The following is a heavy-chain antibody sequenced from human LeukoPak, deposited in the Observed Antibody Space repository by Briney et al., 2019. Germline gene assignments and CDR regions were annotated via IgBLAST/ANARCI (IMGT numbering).Heavy chain of an antibody. D-gene: IGHD2-2*02. J-gene: IGHJ4*02. CDR3: ARHSVAGSWYTEGYFDY. CDR2: IYYSGST. V-gene: IGHV4-39*01. Sequence: SETLSLTCTVSGGSIRSSYYYWGWIRQPPGKGLEWIGSIYYSGSTYYNPSLKSRVTISVDTSKNQFSLKLSSVTAADTAVYYCARHSVAGSWYTEGYFDYWGQGTLVTVSS. CDR1: GGSIRSSYYY.